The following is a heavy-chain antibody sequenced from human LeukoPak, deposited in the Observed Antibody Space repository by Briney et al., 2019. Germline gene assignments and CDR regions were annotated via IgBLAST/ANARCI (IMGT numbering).Heavy chain of an antibody. J-gene: IGHJ6*02. CDR3: AKADCGDDCYPSYYYYAMDV. V-gene: IGHV3-23*01. CDR1: GFTFSNYT. CDR2: IRGSGGSST. Sequence: GGSLRLSCAASGFTFSNYTMTWVRQAPGKGLEWVSAIRGSGGSSTYYTDSVKGRFTISRDNSKNTLYLQMHSLRDEDTALYYCAKADCGDDCYPSYYYYAMDVWGQGTTVTVSS. D-gene: IGHD2-21*02.